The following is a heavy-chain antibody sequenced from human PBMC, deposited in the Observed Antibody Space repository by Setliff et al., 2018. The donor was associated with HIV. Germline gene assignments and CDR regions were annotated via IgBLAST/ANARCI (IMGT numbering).Heavy chain of an antibody. J-gene: IGHJ6*03. CDR2: VYYTGST. Sequence: SETLSLTCSVSGGSISSYYWSWIRQPPGKGLEWIGYVYYTGSTNYNPSLKSRVTIGVDTSKNQFSLKLTSVTAADAAVYYCARRRPPPSGLYSAYYMDVWGKGTTVTVS. CDR1: GGSISSYY. D-gene: IGHD1-26*01. V-gene: IGHV4-59*08. CDR3: ARRRPPPSGLYSAYYMDV.